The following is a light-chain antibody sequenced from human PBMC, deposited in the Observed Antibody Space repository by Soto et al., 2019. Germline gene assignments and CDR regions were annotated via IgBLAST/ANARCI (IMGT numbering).Light chain of an antibody. CDR2: KAS. Sequence: DIQMTQSPSSLSASVVERVTIACRASQDIRSWLAWYQQKPGKAPKLLIYKASTLKSGVPSRFSGSGSGTEFTLTISSLQPDDFATYYCQQYNSYSEAFGQGTKVDIK. V-gene: IGKV1-5*03. CDR3: QQYNSYSEA. J-gene: IGKJ1*01. CDR1: QDIRSW.